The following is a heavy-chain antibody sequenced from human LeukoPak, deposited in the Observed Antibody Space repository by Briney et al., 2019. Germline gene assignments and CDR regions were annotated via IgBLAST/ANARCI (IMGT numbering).Heavy chain of an antibody. Sequence: PGGSLGLSCAASGFTFSSYGMHWVRQAPGKGLEWVAFIWYDGSNKYCADSVKGRFTISRDNSKNTLYLQMNSLRAEDTAVYYCAKDSGDFWSGYYTGIDAFDIWGQGTMVTVSS. CDR3: AKDSGDFWSGYYTGIDAFDI. V-gene: IGHV3-30*02. CDR2: IWYDGSNK. D-gene: IGHD3-3*01. J-gene: IGHJ3*02. CDR1: GFTFSSYG.